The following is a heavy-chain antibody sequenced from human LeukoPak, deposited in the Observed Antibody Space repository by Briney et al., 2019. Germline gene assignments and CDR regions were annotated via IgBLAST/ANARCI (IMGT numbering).Heavy chain of an antibody. CDR3: ASVGRWWELLSTDY. V-gene: IGHV3-21*01. CDR2: ISSSSSYI. Sequence: KAGGPLRLSCAASGFTFSSYSMNWVRQAPGKGLEWVSSISSSSSYIYYADSVKGRFTISRDNAKNSLYLQMNSLRAEDTAVYYCASVGRWWELLSTDYWGQGTLVTVSS. J-gene: IGHJ4*02. D-gene: IGHD1-26*01. CDR1: GFTFSSYS.